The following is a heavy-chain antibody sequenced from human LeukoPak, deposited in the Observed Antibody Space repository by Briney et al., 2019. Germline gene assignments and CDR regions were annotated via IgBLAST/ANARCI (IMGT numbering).Heavy chain of an antibody. CDR2: ISGSGGST. CDR3: ATYYDSSGYYPPDY. D-gene: IGHD3-22*01. CDR1: GFTFSSYA. V-gene: IGHV3-23*01. J-gene: IGHJ4*02. Sequence: GGSLRLSCAASGFTFSSYAMSWVRQAPGKGLGWVSAISGSGGSTYYADSVKGRFTISRDNSKSTLYLQMNSLRAEDTAVYYCATYYDSSGYYPPDYWGQGTLVTVSS.